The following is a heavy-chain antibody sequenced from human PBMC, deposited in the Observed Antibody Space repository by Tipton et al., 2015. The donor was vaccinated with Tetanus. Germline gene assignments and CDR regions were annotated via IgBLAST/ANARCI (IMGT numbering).Heavy chain of an antibody. V-gene: IGHV3-33*05. CDR2: VSYDEANK. D-gene: IGHD3-22*01. CDR3: ARAPGDDSSGNGYYYSYYMDV. J-gene: IGHJ6*03. Sequence: QGPGKGLDWVADVSYDEANKDYADSVKGRFTISRDSSNNTLYLQMNSLRAEDTAVYSCARAPGDDSSGNGYYYSYYMDVWGKGTTVTVSS.